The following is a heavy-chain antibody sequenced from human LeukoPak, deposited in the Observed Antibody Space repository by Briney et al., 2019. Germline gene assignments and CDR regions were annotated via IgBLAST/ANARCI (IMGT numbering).Heavy chain of an antibody. D-gene: IGHD6-6*01. V-gene: IGHV3-21*01. CDR2: ISSSSSYI. Sequence: GGSLRLSCAASGFTFSSYSMNWVRQAPGKGLEWVSSISSSSSYIYYADSVKGRFTTSRDNAKNSLYLQMNSLRAEDTAVYYCARDLSPDEGYSSSSRDYWGQGTLVTVSS. CDR3: ARDLSPDEGYSSSSRDY. J-gene: IGHJ4*02. CDR1: GFTFSSYS.